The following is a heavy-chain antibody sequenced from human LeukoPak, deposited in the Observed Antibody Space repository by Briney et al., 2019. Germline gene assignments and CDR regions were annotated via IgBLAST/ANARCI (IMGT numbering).Heavy chain of an antibody. V-gene: IGHV5-51*01. Sequence: GGSLKISCKGSGYIFPSYWIVWVRQMPGKGLEWLGSIYPSDSDTRYSPSFRGQVTISADKSVSTAYLQWSSLKASDTAMYYCARHFQGHAFDVWGQGTMVTVSS. CDR2: IYPSDSDT. CDR1: GYIFPSYW. J-gene: IGHJ3*01. CDR3: ARHFQGHAFDV.